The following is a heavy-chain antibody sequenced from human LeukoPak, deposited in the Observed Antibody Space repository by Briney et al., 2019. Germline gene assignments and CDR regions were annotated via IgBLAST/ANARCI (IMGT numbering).Heavy chain of an antibody. D-gene: IGHD3-10*01. Sequence: ASVKVSCKASGYTFTIYGISWVRQAPGQGLEWMGWISAYNGNTNYAQKLQGRVTMTTDTSTSTAYMELRSLRSDDTAVYYCARDRVLLWFGEFPPGSYWGQGTLVTVSS. CDR2: ISAYNGNT. J-gene: IGHJ4*02. CDR3: ARDRVLLWFGEFPPGSY. CDR1: GYTFTIYG. V-gene: IGHV1-18*01.